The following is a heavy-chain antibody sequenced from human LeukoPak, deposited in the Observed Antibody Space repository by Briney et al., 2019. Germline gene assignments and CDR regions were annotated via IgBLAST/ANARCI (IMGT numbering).Heavy chain of an antibody. CDR3: ARDRGVNYYGSVPWGY. J-gene: IGHJ4*02. CDR1: GYTFTSYG. D-gene: IGHD3-10*01. CDR2: ISAYNGNT. V-gene: IGHV1-18*01. Sequence: GASVKVSCKASGYTFTSYGISWVRQAPGQGLEWMGWISAYNGNTNYAQKLQGRVTMTTDTSTSTAYMELRSLRSDDTAVYYCARDRGVNYYGSVPWGYWGQGTLVTVSS.